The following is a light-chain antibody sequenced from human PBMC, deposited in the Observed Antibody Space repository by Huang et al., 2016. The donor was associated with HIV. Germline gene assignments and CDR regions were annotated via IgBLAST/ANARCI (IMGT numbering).Light chain of an antibody. J-gene: IGKJ1*01. CDR1: QTISSW. CDR2: KIS. V-gene: IGKV1-5*03. Sequence: DIQMTQSPSTLSEFVGDRLTNTCRASQTISSWLAWSQQKPGKDPRLLIYKISSLESGVPSRFSGIGSWTEFTLTISSLQPDDIGTYYCQYGETFGQGSKVEVK. CDR3: QYGET.